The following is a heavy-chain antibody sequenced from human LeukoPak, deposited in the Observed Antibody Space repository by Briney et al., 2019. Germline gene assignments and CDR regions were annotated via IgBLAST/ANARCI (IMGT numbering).Heavy chain of an antibody. V-gene: IGHV1-69*04. CDR3: ARDPIVGAT. CDR2: IIPILGIA. CDR1: GGTFSSYA. J-gene: IGHJ5*02. Sequence: SVRVSCKASGGTFSSYAISWVRQAPGQGLEWMGRIIPILGIANYAQKFQGRVTITADKSTSTAYMELSSLRSEDTAVYYCARDPIVGATWGQGTLVTVSS. D-gene: IGHD1-26*01.